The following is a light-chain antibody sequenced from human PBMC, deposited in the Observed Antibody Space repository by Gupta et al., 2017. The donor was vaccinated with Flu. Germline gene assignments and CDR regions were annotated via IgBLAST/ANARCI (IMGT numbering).Light chain of an antibody. Sequence: HSVLTQPPSASGTPGQRVTISCSGSSSNIGRSYVYWYQQLPGAAPKLLIYRKNQRPSGVRDRVTGSKSGTSAALAISGLRFEDDADYYCAAWDDSLSAWVFGGGTKLTVL. J-gene: IGLJ3*02. CDR3: AAWDDSLSAWV. CDR2: RKN. CDR1: SSNIGRSY. V-gene: IGLV1-47*01.